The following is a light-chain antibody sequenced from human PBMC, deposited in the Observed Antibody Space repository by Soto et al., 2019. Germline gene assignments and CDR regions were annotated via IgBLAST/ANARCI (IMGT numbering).Light chain of an antibody. V-gene: IGKV3-20*01. J-gene: IGKJ1*01. CDR1: QTVSKNY. CDR2: DAF. CDR3: QQCAHSPLT. Sequence: EIVLTQSPGTLSLSPGERATLSCMASQTVSKNYLAWYQQKPGQAPRLLIYDAFNRATDIPDRFSGSGSGTDFTLTITRLEPEDFAVYYCQQCAHSPLTFGQGTKVEMK.